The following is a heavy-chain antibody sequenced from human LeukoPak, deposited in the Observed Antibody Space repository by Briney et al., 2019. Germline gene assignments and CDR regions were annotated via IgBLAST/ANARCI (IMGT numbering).Heavy chain of an antibody. CDR2: IYPRDSDT. CDR1: GFDISSYW. J-gene: IGHJ3*02. Sequence: GESLQISCKGSGFDISSYWIGWVRQVPGKGLEWMGSIYPRDSDTTYSPSFQGHVTISVDTSINTAYLHWSSLRASDTAMYFCARQWTKSFDIWGQGTMVIVSS. CDR3: ARQWTKSFDI. V-gene: IGHV5-51*01. D-gene: IGHD3/OR15-3a*01.